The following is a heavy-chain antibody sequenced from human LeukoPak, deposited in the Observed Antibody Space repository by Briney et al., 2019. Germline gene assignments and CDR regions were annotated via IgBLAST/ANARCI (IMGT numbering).Heavy chain of an antibody. CDR2: ISVYNGNT. Sequence: ASVKVSCKASGYTFTNYGFSWLRQAPGQGLEWMGWISVYNGNTNYAQKFQGRLTMTTDTPTNTASMELRSLRSDGTAVYYCARESSVVVVPAAIVYWGQGTLVTVSS. V-gene: IGHV1-18*01. D-gene: IGHD2-2*02. CDR3: ARESSVVVVPAAIVY. CDR1: GYTFTNYG. J-gene: IGHJ4*02.